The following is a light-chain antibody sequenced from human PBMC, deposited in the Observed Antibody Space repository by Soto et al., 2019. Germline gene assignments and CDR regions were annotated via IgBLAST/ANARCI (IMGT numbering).Light chain of an antibody. Sequence: QSVLTQPPSASGTPGQRVTISCSGSSSNIGSKYVYWFQQLPEAAPKLLISKNDLRPSGVPDRFSGSKSGTSASLAISGLRSEDEADYYCAAWDVSLTGWVFGGGTKLTVL. CDR3: AAWDVSLTGWV. V-gene: IGLV1-47*01. CDR1: SSNIGSKY. CDR2: KND. J-gene: IGLJ3*02.